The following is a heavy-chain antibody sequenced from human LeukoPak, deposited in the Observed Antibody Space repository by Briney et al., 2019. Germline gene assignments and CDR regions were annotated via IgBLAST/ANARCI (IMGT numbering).Heavy chain of an antibody. D-gene: IGHD2-15*01. CDR3: ARLRYCSGGSCYPDY. CDR2: IYSGDSET. J-gene: IGHJ4*02. CDR1: GYSFTTYW. Sequence: GESLKISCKGSGYSFTTYWIGWVRQMPGKGLEWMGIIYSGDSETRYSPSFQGQVTMSADKSISTAYLQWSSLKASDTAMYYCARLRYCSGGSCYPDYWGQGTLITVSS. V-gene: IGHV5-51*01.